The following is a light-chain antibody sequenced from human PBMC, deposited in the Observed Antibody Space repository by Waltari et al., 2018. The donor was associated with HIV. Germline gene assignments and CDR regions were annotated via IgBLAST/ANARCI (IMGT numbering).Light chain of an antibody. Sequence: DIVMTQSPNSLAVSLGERATINCRSSRTILYSSENRDCLAWYQQKPGQSPKVLIYWASTRASGVPDRFSGSGSGTNFSLTISALQSDDVALYYRQQYYTPGPTFGGGTKVEIK. CDR2: WAS. CDR1: RTILYSSENRDC. V-gene: IGKV4-1*01. J-gene: IGKJ4*01. CDR3: QQYYTPGPT.